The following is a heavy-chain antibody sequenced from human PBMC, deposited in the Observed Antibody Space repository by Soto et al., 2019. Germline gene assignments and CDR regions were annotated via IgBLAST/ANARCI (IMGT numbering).Heavy chain of an antibody. J-gene: IGHJ6*03. CDR3: ARQDCGLSGLYGVVVYALAGYYMDV. CDR1: GGSISSYY. CDR2: IYYSGST. V-gene: IGHV4-59*08. D-gene: IGHD2-8*02. Sequence: SETLSLTCTVSGGSISSYYWSWIRQPPGKGLEWIGYIYYSGSTNYNPSLKSRVTISVDTSKNQFSLKLSSVTAADTAVYYCARQDCGLSGLYGVVVYALAGYYMDVWGKGTTVTVSS.